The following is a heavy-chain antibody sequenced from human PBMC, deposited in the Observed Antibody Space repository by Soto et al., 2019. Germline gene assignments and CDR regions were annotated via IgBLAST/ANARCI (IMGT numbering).Heavy chain of an antibody. D-gene: IGHD1-26*01. CDR3: PRAGWGGSYPSFSSRMDA. CDR1: PFTFRDYG. Sequence: GSPFTFRDYGKHEVRKNPGKALWRVAVIWYDGSNKYYADSVKGRFTISRDNSKNTPYLQMHTLRADDTAVHYGPRAGWGGSYPSFSSRMDAPGSGTTV. CDR2: IWYDGSNK. J-gene: IGHJ6*04. V-gene: IGHV3-33*08.